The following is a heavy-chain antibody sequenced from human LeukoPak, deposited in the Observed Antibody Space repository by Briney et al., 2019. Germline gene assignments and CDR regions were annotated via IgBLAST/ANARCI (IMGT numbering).Heavy chain of an antibody. V-gene: IGHV1-46*01. D-gene: IGHD5-18*01. Sequence: ASVKVSCKASGYTFTSYYMHWVRQAPGQGLEWMGLINPSGTNTNYAQKFRGRVTMTRDTSTSTVYMELSSLRSEDTAIYYCARVLGAHRYGSIDHWGQGTLVTVSS. CDR1: GYTFTSYY. CDR2: INPSGTNT. J-gene: IGHJ4*02. CDR3: ARVLGAHRYGSIDH.